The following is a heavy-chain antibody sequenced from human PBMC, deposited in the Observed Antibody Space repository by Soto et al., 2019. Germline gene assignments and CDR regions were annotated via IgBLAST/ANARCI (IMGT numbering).Heavy chain of an antibody. CDR3: ARTVGAAYYFAF. V-gene: IGHV4-4*07. D-gene: IGHD1-26*01. J-gene: IGHJ4*02. Sequence: QVQLQESGPGLVKPSETLSLTCTVSGDSMTKYYWSWIRQPAGKGLEWIGRIYTSGRTNYNPSPKSRVTMSIDTSNNHFSLNLKSVTAADTAMYYCARTVGAAYYFAFWGQGALVTHSS. CDR2: IYTSGRT. CDR1: GDSMTKYY.